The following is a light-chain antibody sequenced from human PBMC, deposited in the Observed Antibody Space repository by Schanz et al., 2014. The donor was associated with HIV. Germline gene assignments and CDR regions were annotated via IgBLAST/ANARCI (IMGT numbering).Light chain of an antibody. CDR2: ANS. Sequence: QSVLTQPPSVSGAPGQRVTISCTGSSSNIGSVYDVHWYQQLPGTAPKHLIFANSDRPSGVPDRFSGSKSGTSASLAITGLQAEDEADYYCSSYTTSSTLVFGGGTKLTVL. J-gene: IGLJ2*01. CDR1: SSNIGSVYD. CDR3: SSYTTSSTLV. V-gene: IGLV1-40*01.